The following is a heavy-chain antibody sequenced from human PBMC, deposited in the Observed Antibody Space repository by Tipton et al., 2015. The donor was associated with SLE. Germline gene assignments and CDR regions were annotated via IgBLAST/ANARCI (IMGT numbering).Heavy chain of an antibody. D-gene: IGHD3-3*01. CDR2: IKQDGSEK. CDR3: ARDYDFWSGYWSY. Sequence: SLRLSCAASGFTFSSYWMSWVRQAPGKGLEWVANIKQDGSEKNYVDSVKGRFIISRDNAKNSLSLQMNSLRAEDTAVYYCARDYDFWSGYWSYWGQGTLVTVSS. J-gene: IGHJ4*02. CDR1: GFTFSSYW. V-gene: IGHV3-7*01.